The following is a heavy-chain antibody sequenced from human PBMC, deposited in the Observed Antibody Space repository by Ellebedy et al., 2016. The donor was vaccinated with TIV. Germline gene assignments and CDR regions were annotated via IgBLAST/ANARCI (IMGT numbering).Heavy chain of an antibody. Sequence: GESLKISCAASGFTFSSYAMSWVRQAPGKGLEWVSAISGGGISTYYADSVKGRFTISRDNSKNTLPLQMNSLRAEDTAVYYCAKDYFYDSSGGYFDYWGQGTLVTVSS. V-gene: IGHV3-23*01. CDR1: GFTFSSYA. D-gene: IGHD3-22*01. CDR3: AKDYFYDSSGGYFDY. J-gene: IGHJ4*02. CDR2: ISGGGIST.